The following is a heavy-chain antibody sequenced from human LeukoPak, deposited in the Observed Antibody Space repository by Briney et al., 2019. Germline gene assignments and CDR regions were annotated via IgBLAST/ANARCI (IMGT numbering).Heavy chain of an antibody. V-gene: IGHV4-59*01. Sequence: SETLSLTCTVSGGSISSYYWSWIRQPPGKGLEWIGYIYYSGSTKYNPYLKSRVTISIDTSKNQFSLKLSSVTAADTALYYCARGTGAYYYLWGQGTMVTVSS. CDR1: GGSISSYY. D-gene: IGHD3-22*01. CDR2: IYYSGST. J-gene: IGHJ3*01. CDR3: ARGTGAYYYL.